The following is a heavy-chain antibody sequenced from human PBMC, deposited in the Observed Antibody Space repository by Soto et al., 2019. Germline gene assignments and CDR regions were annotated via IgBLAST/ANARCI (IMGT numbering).Heavy chain of an antibody. CDR1: GFTFSSYS. V-gene: IGHV3-48*01. J-gene: IGHJ3*02. CDR2: ISSSSSTI. CDR3: ARDRETYYDFWSGSGGLDAFDI. Sequence: PGGSLRLSCAASGFTFSSYSMNWVRQAPGKGLEWVSYISSSSSTIYYADSVKGRFTISRDNAKNSLYLQMNSLRAEDTAVYYCARDRETYYDFWSGSGGLDAFDIWGQGTMVTVSS. D-gene: IGHD3-3*01.